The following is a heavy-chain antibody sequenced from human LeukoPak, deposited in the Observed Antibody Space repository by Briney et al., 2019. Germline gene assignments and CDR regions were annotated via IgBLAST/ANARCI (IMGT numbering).Heavy chain of an antibody. Sequence: SQTLSLTCAISGDSVSSNSVTWNWIRQSPSRGLEWLGRTYYRSTWYNDYAVSVRGRITVNPDTSKNQSSLHLDSVTPEDTAVYYCARRLTQYDCFDPWGQGILVTVSS. J-gene: IGHJ5*02. D-gene: IGHD2-2*01. CDR1: GDSVSSNSVT. CDR2: TYYRSTWYN. V-gene: IGHV6-1*01. CDR3: ARRLTQYDCFDP.